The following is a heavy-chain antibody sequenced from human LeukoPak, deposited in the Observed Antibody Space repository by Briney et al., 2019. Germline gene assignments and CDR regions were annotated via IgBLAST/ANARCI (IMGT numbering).Heavy chain of an antibody. D-gene: IGHD3-16*01. CDR1: GFTFSTYG. J-gene: IGHJ4*02. CDR2: IWSDGSNK. V-gene: IGHV3-33*06. Sequence: PERSLRLSCAASGFTFSTYGMHWVRQGPGKGLEWVAVIWSDGSNKYYADSVKGRFTIYRDNSKNTLYLQMNSLRAEDTAVYYCAKRGLKGSYYFDFWGQGTLVTVSS. CDR3: AKRGLKGSYYFDF.